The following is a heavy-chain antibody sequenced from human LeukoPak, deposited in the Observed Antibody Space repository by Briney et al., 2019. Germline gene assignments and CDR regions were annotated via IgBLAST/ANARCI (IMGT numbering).Heavy chain of an antibody. CDR2: IYYSGSS. V-gene: IGHV4-59*01. CDR3: ASGFRGQLGYFDY. Sequence: SETLSLTCTVSGGSISGYYWSWIRQPPGKGLEWIGYIYYSGSSNYNPSLKSRVTTSVDTSKNHFSLKLSSVTAADTAVYYCASGFRGQLGYFDYWGQGTLVTVSS. CDR1: GGSISGYY. D-gene: IGHD1-1*01. J-gene: IGHJ4*02.